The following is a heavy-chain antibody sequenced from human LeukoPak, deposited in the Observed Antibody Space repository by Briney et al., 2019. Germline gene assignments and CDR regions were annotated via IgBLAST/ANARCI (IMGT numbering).Heavy chain of an antibody. CDR2: IKQDGSEK. D-gene: IGHD2-8*01. V-gene: IGHV3-7*01. CDR1: GFTFSSYW. CDR3: ARGTRPPNGVCCYYYYYMDV. J-gene: IGHJ6*03. Sequence: GGSLRLSCAASGFTFSSYWMSWVRQAPGKGLEWVANIKQDGSEKYYVDSVKGRFTISRDNAKNSLYLQMNSLRAEDTAVYYCARGTRPPNGVCCYYYYYMDVWGKGTTVTVSS.